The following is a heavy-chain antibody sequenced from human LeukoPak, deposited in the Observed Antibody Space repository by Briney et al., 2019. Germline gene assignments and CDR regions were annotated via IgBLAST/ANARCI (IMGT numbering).Heavy chain of an antibody. CDR2: ISSSSSTI. V-gene: IGHV3-48*01. CDR1: GFTFSSYR. D-gene: IGHD6-19*01. CDR3: ARGVPYSSGWYEDY. Sequence: GGSLRLSCAASGFTFSSYRMNWVRQAPGKGLEWVSYISSSSSTIYYADSVKGRFTISRDNAKNSLYLQMNSLRAEDTAVYYCARGVPYSSGWYEDYWGQGTLVTVSS. J-gene: IGHJ4*02.